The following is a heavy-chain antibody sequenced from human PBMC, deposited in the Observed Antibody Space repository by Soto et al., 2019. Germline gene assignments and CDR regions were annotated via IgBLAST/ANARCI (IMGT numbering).Heavy chain of an antibody. V-gene: IGHV3-74*01. D-gene: IGHD6-13*01. CDR1: AFTFSNYW. Sequence: PGGSLRLSCAASAFTFSNYWMHWVRQAPGKGLVWVSRINSDGSTTTYADSVKGRFTISRDNAKNTLYLQMNSLRAEDTAVYYCAREIAAAGSGYYYYGMDVWGQGTTVTVSS. CDR2: INSDGSTT. J-gene: IGHJ6*02. CDR3: AREIAAAGSGYYYYGMDV.